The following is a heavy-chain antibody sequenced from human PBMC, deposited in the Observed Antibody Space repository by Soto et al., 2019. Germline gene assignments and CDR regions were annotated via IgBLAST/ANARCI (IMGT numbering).Heavy chain of an antibody. D-gene: IGHD3-10*01. CDR2: IYHSGST. Sequence: SSETLSLTCAVSGGSISSGGYSWSWIRQPPGKGLEWIGYIYHSGSTYYNPSLKSRVTISVDRSKNQFSLKLSSVTAADTAVYYCARGDMVRGVSIDYWGQGTLVTVSS. V-gene: IGHV4-30-2*01. J-gene: IGHJ4*02. CDR3: ARGDMVRGVSIDY. CDR1: GGSISSGGYS.